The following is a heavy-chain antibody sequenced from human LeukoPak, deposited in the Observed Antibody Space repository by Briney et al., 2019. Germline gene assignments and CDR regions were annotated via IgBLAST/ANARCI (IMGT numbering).Heavy chain of an antibody. V-gene: IGHV3-23*01. CDR2: ISGSGGST. CDR3: AKVPGPIYGMDV. D-gene: IGHD3-10*01. CDR1: GFTFSTYS. J-gene: IGHJ6*02. Sequence: GGSLRLSCAASGFTFSTYSMHWGRQAPGKGLEWVSGISGSGGSTYYADSVKGRFTISRDNSKNTLYLQMNSLRAEDTAVYYCAKVPGPIYGMDVWGQGTTVTVSS.